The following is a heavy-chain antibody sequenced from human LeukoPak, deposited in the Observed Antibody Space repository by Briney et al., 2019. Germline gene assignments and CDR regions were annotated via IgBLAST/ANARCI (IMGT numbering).Heavy chain of an antibody. CDR1: GYTFSSYD. J-gene: IGHJ4*02. CDR3: ARGDFGDYFLDY. D-gene: IGHD4-17*01. CDR2: MNPNSGNT. V-gene: IGHV1-8*01. Sequence: GASVKVSCKASGYTFSSYDINWARQATGQGLEWMGWMNPNSGNTDCAQRFQGRVTMTRNTSISTAYMELSSLRSEDTAVYYCARGDFGDYFLDYWGQGTLVTVSS.